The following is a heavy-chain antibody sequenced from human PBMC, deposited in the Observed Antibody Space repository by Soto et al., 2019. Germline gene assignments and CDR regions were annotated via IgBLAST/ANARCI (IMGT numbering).Heavy chain of an antibody. J-gene: IGHJ3*01. D-gene: IGHD1-26*01. CDR3: ATGDVGAFGL. CDR2: IHSDGSST. Sequence: VQLVESGGGLVQPGGSLRLSCVASDFTFSYDWMHWVRQVPRKGLVWVSRIHSDGSSTTYADSVKGRFTISRDNAKNTLYLQMASLRVEDTAVYYCATGDVGAFGLGGQGTMVTVSS. CDR1: DFTFSYDW. V-gene: IGHV3-74*03.